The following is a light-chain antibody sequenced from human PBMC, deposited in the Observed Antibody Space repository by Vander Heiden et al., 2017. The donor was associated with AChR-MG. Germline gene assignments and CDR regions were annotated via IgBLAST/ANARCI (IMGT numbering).Light chain of an antibody. Sequence: VLTQSPPASASLGASVKLTCSLRREHSHYAGAWHHQQPEKGPRYLMKLNSDGSHITGDDIPDRFAGSTSGADRHLTTSSLQSEDEAYYYCQTWDTTIRVFGGGTKVTVL. CDR1: REHSHYA. V-gene: IGLV4-69*01. J-gene: IGLJ3*02. CDR3: QTWDTTIRV. CDR2: LNSDGSH.